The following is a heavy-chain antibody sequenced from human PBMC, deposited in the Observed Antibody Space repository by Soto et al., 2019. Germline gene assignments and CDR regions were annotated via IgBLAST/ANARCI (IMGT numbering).Heavy chain of an antibody. CDR2: IYYTGDIYYSGNT. V-gene: IGHV4-61*01. CDR3: ARGSVDTVDSSGFYEY. Sequence: SETLSLTCTVSGDSVSSASYYWTWVRQPPGKGLEWIGYIYYTGDIYYSGNTNYNPSLQSRVTISIDTSKNQFSLKLTSVTAADRAVYYCARGSVDTVDSSGFYEYWGQGTPVTVSS. CDR1: GDSVSSASYY. D-gene: IGHD3-22*01. J-gene: IGHJ4*02.